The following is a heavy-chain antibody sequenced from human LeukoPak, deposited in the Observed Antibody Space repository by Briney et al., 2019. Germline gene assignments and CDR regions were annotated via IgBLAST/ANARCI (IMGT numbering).Heavy chain of an antibody. Sequence: GGSLRLSCAASGFTFSSYALSWVRQAPGKGLEWVSGISGTGERTSYADSVKGRFAISRDNSQNTLYLQMDSLRAEDTAVYYCAREPGTTLLTRLYLWGQGTLVTVSS. V-gene: IGHV3-23*01. CDR2: ISGTGERT. D-gene: IGHD3-10*01. CDR1: GFTFSSYA. J-gene: IGHJ4*02. CDR3: AREPGTTLLTRLYL.